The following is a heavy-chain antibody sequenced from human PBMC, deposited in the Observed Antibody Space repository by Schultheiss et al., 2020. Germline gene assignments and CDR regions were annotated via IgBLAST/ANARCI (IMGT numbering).Heavy chain of an antibody. D-gene: IGHD6-13*01. Sequence: GGSLRLSCSASGFTFSSYAMHWVRQAPGKGLEWVAVIWYDGSNKYYADSVKGRFTISRDNAKNSVYLQMGSLRAEDMAVYYCARVREGSNWYGGYFGLDVWGQGTLVTVSS. V-gene: IGHV3-30*04. J-gene: IGHJ4*02. CDR2: IWYDGSNK. CDR1: GFTFSSYA. CDR3: ARVREGSNWYGGYFGLDV.